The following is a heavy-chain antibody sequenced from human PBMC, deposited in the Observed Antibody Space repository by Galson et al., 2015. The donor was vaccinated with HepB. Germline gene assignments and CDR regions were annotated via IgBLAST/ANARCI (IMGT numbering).Heavy chain of an antibody. CDR3: ANEGYLYGDYPVFDY. J-gene: IGHJ4*02. D-gene: IGHD4-17*01. Sequence: SLRLSCAASGFTFSSYAMHWVRQAPGKGLEWVAVISYDGSNKYYADSVKGRFTISRDNSKNTLYLQMNSLRAEDTAVYYCANEGYLYGDYPVFDYWGQGTLVTVSS. CDR2: ISYDGSNK. V-gene: IGHV3-30-3*02. CDR1: GFTFSSYA.